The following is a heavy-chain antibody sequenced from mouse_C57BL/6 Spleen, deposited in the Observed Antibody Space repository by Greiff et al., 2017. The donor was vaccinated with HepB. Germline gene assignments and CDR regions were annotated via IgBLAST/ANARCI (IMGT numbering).Heavy chain of an antibody. V-gene: IGHV1-81*01. CDR2: IYPRSGNT. D-gene: IGHD1-1*01. J-gene: IGHJ4*01. CDR3: ARLDYGSSYGAMDY. Sequence: VKLVESGAELARPGASVKLSCKASGYTFTSYGISWVKQRTGQGLEWIGEIYPRSGNTYYNEKFKGKATLTADKSSSTAYMELRSLTSEDSAVYFCARLDYGSSYGAMDYWGQGTSVTVSS. CDR1: GYTFTSYG.